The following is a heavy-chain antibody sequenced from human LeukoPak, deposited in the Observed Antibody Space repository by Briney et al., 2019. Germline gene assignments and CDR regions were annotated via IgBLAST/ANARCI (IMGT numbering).Heavy chain of an antibody. J-gene: IGHJ4*02. CDR3: ARGEYYFDY. Sequence: PGGSLRLSCAASGFTVSNKYMSWVRQAPGKGLECISYISSSGRTIYYADSLKGRFTVSRDNAKNSLYLRMNNLRAEDTAVYYCARGEYYFDYWGQGTLVTVSS. CDR1: GFTVSNKY. V-gene: IGHV3-11*04. CDR2: ISSSGRTI.